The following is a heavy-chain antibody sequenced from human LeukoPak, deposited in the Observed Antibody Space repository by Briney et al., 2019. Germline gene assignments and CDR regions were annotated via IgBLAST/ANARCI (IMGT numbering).Heavy chain of an antibody. CDR1: GGSISSSSYY. J-gene: IGHJ3*02. CDR3: ARLDIAAAGTLYDAFDI. CDR2: IYYSGST. Sequence: SETLSLTCTVSGGSISSSSYYWGWIRQPPGKGLEWIGSIYYSGSTYYNPSLNSRVTISVDTSKNQFSLKLSSVTAADTAVYYCARLDIAAAGTLYDAFDIWGQGTMVTVSS. D-gene: IGHD6-13*01. V-gene: IGHV4-39*01.